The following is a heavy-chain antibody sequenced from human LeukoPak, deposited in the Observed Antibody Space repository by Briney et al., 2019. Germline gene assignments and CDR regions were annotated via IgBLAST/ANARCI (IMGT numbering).Heavy chain of an antibody. CDR3: ARVGDYYDSSGYRNHP. D-gene: IGHD3-22*01. CDR2: IYYSGST. Sequence: SQTLSLTCTVSGGSISSGDYYWSWIRQPPEKGMEWIGYIYYSGSTYYNPSLKSRVTISVDTSKNQFSLKLSSVTAADTAVYYCARVGDYYDSSGYRNHPWGQGTLVTVSS. CDR1: GGSISSGDYY. J-gene: IGHJ5*02. V-gene: IGHV4-30-4*08.